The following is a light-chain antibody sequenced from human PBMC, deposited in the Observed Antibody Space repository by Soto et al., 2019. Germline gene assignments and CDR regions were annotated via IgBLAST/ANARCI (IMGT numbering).Light chain of an antibody. Sequence: ETVMTQSPATLSVPTGESPTLSCRASQSVSSNLAWYQQKPGQAPRLLIYDASTRATGIPARFSGSGSGTEFTLTISSLQSEDFAVYYCQQYNTWPLTFGPGTKVDIK. V-gene: IGKV3-15*01. J-gene: IGKJ3*01. CDR2: DAS. CDR1: QSVSSN. CDR3: QQYNTWPLT.